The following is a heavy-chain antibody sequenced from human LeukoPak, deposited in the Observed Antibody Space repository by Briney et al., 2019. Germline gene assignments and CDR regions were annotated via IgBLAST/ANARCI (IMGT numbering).Heavy chain of an antibody. CDR1: GFTFSSYS. CDR2: ISSSSYI. J-gene: IGHJ6*02. Sequence: GGSLRLSCAASGFTFSSYSMNWVRQAPGQGQELVSSISSSSYIYYADSVKGRFTISRDNAKNSLYLQMNSLRAEDTAVYYCARDGRATAMGYYYYYGMDVWGQGTTVTVSS. D-gene: IGHD5-18*01. CDR3: ARDGRATAMGYYYYYGMDV. V-gene: IGHV3-21*01.